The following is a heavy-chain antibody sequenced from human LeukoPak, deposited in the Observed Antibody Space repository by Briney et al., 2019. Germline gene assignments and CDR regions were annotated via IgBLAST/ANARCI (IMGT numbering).Heavy chain of an antibody. Sequence: SVKVSCKASGGTFTSYAISWVRQAPGQGLEWMGGIIPIFGTANYAQNFQGRVTITTDESSSTAYMELSSMRSEDTAVYYCARDHPTGDYDSSGYYYVGAFDIWGQGTMVTVSS. CDR2: IIPIFGTA. J-gene: IGHJ3*02. V-gene: IGHV1-69*05. D-gene: IGHD3-22*01. CDR3: ARDHPTGDYDSSGYYYVGAFDI. CDR1: GGTFTSYA.